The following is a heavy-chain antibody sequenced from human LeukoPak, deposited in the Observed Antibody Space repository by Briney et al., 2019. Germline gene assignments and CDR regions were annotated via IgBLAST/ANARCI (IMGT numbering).Heavy chain of an antibody. D-gene: IGHD3-3*01. V-gene: IGHV1-8*01. CDR1: GYTFTSYD. CDR3: ARTYYDFWSGYHGVWWFDP. Sequence: ASVKVSCKASGYTFTSYDINWVRQATGQGLEWMGWINPNSGNTGYAQNFQGRVTMTRNTSISTAYMELSSLRSEDTAVYYCARTYYDFWSGYHGVWWFDPWGQGTLVTVSS. CDR2: INPNSGNT. J-gene: IGHJ5*02.